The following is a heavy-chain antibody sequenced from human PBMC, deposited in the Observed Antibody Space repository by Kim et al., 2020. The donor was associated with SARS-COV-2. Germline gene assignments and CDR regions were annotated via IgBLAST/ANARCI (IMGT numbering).Heavy chain of an antibody. CDR3: AKGHCSTTTSYFCAYYYG. CDR2: ISYDGSNK. Sequence: GGSLRLSCAASGFTFSRYGMHWVRQAPGKGLEWVAVISYDGSNKYYADSVKGRFTISRDNSKKTLHLQMNSLRAEDTAVYYCAKGHCSTTTSYFCAYYYG. CDR1: GFTFSRYG. J-gene: IGHJ6*01. V-gene: IGHV3-30*18. D-gene: IGHD2-2*01.